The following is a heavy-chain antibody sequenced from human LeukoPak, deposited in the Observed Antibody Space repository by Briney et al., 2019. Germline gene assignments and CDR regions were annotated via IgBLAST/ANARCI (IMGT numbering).Heavy chain of an antibody. Sequence: ASVKVSCKASVYTFTSYDINWVRQATGQGLEWMGWMNPNSGNTGYAQKFQGRVTMTRNTSISTAYMGLSSLRSEDTAVYYCARTSTGWYGGSFDPWGQGTLVTVSS. CDR1: VYTFTSYD. CDR3: ARTSTGWYGGSFDP. D-gene: IGHD6-19*01. CDR2: MNPNSGNT. J-gene: IGHJ5*02. V-gene: IGHV1-8*01.